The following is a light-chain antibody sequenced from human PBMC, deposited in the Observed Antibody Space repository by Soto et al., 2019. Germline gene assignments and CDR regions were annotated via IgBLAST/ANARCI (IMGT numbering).Light chain of an antibody. CDR1: NIGSKG. CDR3: QVWDSSNDHVI. Sequence: SYELTQPPSVSVAPGKTARITCGGNNIGSKGVHWYQQKPGQAPVLVIYYNTDRPSGIPERFSGSNSGNTATLTISRVEARDEADYYCQVWDSSNDHVIFGGGTKVTVL. CDR2: YNT. J-gene: IGLJ2*01. V-gene: IGLV3-21*04.